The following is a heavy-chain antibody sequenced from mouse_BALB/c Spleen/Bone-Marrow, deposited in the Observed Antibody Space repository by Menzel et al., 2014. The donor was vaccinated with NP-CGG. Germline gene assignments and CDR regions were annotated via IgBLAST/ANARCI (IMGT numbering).Heavy chain of an antibody. V-gene: IGHV1S137*01. D-gene: IGHD2-3*01. J-gene: IGHJ2*01. CDR2: ISTYYGDT. Sequence: QVQLQQSGAALVRPGVSVKISCKGSCYTFTDYALHCVKQSHSKSLEWIGVISTYYGDTGYNQKFKGKATMTVDKSSSTAYMELARLTSEDSAIYYCARIYDGFYYFDYWGQGTTLTVSS. CDR3: ARIYDGFYYFDY. CDR1: CYTFTDYA.